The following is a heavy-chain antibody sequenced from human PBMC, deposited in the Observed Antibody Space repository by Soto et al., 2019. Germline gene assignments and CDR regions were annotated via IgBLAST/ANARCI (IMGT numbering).Heavy chain of an antibody. CDR2: ISYDGSNK. J-gene: IGHJ4*02. D-gene: IGHD3-22*01. V-gene: IGHV3-30-3*01. CDR3: AMSHDSSGYYY. Sequence: PGGSLRLSCAASGFTFSSYAMHWVRQAPGKGLEWVAVISYDGSNKYYADSVKGRFTISRDNSKNTLYLQMNSLRAEDTAVYYCAMSHDSSGYYYWGQGTLVTVSS. CDR1: GFTFSSYA.